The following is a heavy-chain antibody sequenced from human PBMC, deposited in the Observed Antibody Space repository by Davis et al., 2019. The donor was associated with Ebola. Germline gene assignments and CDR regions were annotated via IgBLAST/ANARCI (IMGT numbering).Heavy chain of an antibody. D-gene: IGHD3-22*01. J-gene: IGHJ4*02. Sequence: PGGSLRLSCAASGFTFSSYWMSWVRQAPGKGLEWVSSISSSSSYIYYADSVEGRFTISRDNAKNSLYLQMNSLRAEDTAVYYCARRTKIQDSSGYYLLDYWGQGTLVTVSS. CDR3: ARRTKIQDSSGYYLLDY. CDR2: ISSSSSYI. CDR1: GFTFSSYW. V-gene: IGHV3-21*01.